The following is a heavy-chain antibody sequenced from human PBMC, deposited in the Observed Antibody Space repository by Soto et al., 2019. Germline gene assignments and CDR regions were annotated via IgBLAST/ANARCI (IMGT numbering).Heavy chain of an antibody. D-gene: IGHD5-12*01. V-gene: IGHV1-69*01. CDR2: IVPIIGTG. CDR3: ARHREAEATFYCAMGV. J-gene: IGHJ6*02. CDR1: GGIFRSSLA. Sequence: QVQLVQSGAAVKKPASSVQVSCKVSGGIFRSSLAISWVRQAPGQGLEWMGGIVPIIGTGKSAEKFQGRVSITADESTSMAYMEVTSLTTEDTAFYCGARHREAEATFYCAMGVWGQGTAVTVSS.